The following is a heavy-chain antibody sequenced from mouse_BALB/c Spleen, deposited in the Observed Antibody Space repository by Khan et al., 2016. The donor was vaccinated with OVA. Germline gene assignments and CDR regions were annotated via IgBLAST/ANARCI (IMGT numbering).Heavy chain of an antibody. Sequence: VQLQESGPGLVAPSQSLSITCTVSGISLTSYGVTWVRQPPGKGLEWLGVIWGDGSTNYHSTLRSRLSISKDKSRSQVFLTLNSLQTDDTATYYCAKFFYGSISDWYFDVWGAGTTVTVSS. CDR1: GISLTSYG. V-gene: IGHV2-3*01. CDR2: IWGDGST. J-gene: IGHJ1*01. D-gene: IGHD1-1*01. CDR3: AKFFYGSISDWYFDV.